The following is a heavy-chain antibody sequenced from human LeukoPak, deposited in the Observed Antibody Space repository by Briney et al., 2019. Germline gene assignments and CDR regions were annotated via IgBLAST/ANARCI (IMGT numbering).Heavy chain of an antibody. D-gene: IGHD1-1*01. CDR1: GGSISTYF. CDR3: ARIQSGYFDY. V-gene: IGHV4-59*01. Sequence: SETLSLTYTVSGGSISTYFWSWIRQPPGKGLEWIGYIYYSGSTNYSPSLESRVTISVDTSKKQFSLKLSSVTAEDTAVYYCARIQSGYFDYWGQGTLVTVSS. CDR2: IYYSGST. J-gene: IGHJ4*02.